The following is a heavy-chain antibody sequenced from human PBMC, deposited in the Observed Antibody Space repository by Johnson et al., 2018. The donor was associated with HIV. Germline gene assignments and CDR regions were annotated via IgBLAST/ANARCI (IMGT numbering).Heavy chain of an antibody. Sequence: QMQLVESGAGVVQPGRSLRLSCAASGFTFSSMHWDRQAPGKGLEWVAVISHDGSNKYYADSVKGRFTIPRSTVKNSLYLQMNSLRADDTAVYYCARDSYLYPGYESSGYLTGPFDIWGQGTMVAVSS. J-gene: IGHJ3*02. CDR3: ARDSYLYPGYESSGYLTGPFDI. CDR2: ISHDGSNK. V-gene: IGHV3-30*03. CDR1: GFTFSS. D-gene: IGHD3-22*01.